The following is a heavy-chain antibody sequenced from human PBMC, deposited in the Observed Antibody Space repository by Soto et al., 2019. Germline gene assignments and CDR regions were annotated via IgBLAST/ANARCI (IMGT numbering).Heavy chain of an antibody. CDR1: GFTFSDYY. D-gene: IGHD3-10*01. Sequence: PGGSLRLSCAASGFTFSDYYMSWIRQAPGKWLEWVSYISSGGSTIYYADSVKGRFTISRDNAKNSLYLQMNSLRAEEPAVYYCASHYGSGSYLGGDYWGQGTLVTVTS. J-gene: IGHJ4*02. CDR3: ASHYGSGSYLGGDY. CDR2: ISSGGSTI. V-gene: IGHV3-11*01.